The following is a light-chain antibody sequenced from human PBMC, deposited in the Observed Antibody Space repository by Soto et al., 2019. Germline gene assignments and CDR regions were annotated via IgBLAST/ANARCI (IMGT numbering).Light chain of an antibody. V-gene: IGKV3-15*01. Sequence: EIVMTQSPAMLSVSPGETATLSCRASQNVNNHLAWYQQKLGQTPRLLIYGASSRATGIPARFSASVSGTEFTLTISGLQSDDFAVYYCKQYDSLWTFGQGTKVEVK. CDR3: KQYDSLWT. J-gene: IGKJ1*01. CDR2: GAS. CDR1: QNVNNH.